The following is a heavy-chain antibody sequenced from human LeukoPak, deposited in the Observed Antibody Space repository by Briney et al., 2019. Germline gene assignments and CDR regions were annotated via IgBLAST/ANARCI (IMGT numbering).Heavy chain of an antibody. D-gene: IGHD6-19*01. CDR3: AREGYSSGWSHFDY. CDR1: GYSISSGYY. CDR2: IYTSGST. Sequence: SETLSLTCTVSGYSISSGYYWSWIRQPAGKGLGWIGRIYTSGSTNYNPSLKSRVTMSVDTSKNQFSLKLSSVTAADTAVYYCAREGYSSGWSHFDYWGQGTLVTVSS. V-gene: IGHV4-4*07. J-gene: IGHJ4*02.